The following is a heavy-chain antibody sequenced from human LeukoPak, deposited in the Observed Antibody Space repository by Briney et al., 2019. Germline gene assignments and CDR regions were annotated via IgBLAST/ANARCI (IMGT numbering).Heavy chain of an antibody. CDR3: AKGPAKGSPYYFDY. V-gene: IGHV3-23*01. D-gene: IGHD4/OR15-4a*01. Sequence: GGSLRLSCAASGFTFSSYAMSWVRQAPGKGLEWVSGISGGGANTYYADSEKGRFTISRDNSKNTLYLQMNSLRAEDTAVYYCAKGPAKGSPYYFDYWGQGTLATVSS. CDR2: ISGGGANT. CDR1: GFTFSSYA. J-gene: IGHJ4*02.